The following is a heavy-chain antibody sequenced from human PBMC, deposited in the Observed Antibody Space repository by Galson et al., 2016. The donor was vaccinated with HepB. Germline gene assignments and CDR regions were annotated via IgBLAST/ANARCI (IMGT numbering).Heavy chain of an antibody. V-gene: IGHV3-53*01. CDR2: IHSGGTT. CDR3: ARSLGSTTNYGMDV. Sequence: SLRLSCAASGFTVRSNYMHWVRQAPGKGLEWVSVIHSGGTTYYADSVMGRFSISRDHSKNTMDLQMSGLSAEDTSVYYCARSLGSTTNYGMDVWGQGTTVTVS. D-gene: IGHD1-26*01. CDR1: GFTVRSNY. J-gene: IGHJ6*02.